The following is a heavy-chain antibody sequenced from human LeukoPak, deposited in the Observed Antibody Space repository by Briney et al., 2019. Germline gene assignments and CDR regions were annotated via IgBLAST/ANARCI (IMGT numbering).Heavy chain of an antibody. CDR2: IIPIFGTA. CDR1: GGTFSSYA. J-gene: IGHJ5*02. CDR3: ATQWKYQLLNWFDP. V-gene: IGHV1-69*13. D-gene: IGHD2-2*01. Sequence: SVKVSCKASGGTFSSYAISWVRQAPGQGLEWMGGIIPIFGTANYAQKFQGRVTITADESTSTAYMELSSLRSEDTAVYYCATQWKYQLLNWFDPWGQGTLVTVSS.